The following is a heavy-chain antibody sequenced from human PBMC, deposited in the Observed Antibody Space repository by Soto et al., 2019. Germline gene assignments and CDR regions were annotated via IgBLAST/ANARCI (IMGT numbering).Heavy chain of an antibody. CDR3: AKGKNIIVVVADY. Sequence: PGGSLRLSCAASGFSFSSYAMSWVRQAPGKGLEWVSGISGSNGNTYYADSVKGRFIISRDNSKNTLYLQMNSLRAEDTALYYCAKGKNIIVVVADYWGQGTQVTVSS. CDR1: GFSFSSYA. V-gene: IGHV3-23*01. J-gene: IGHJ4*02. D-gene: IGHD2-15*01. CDR2: ISGSNGNT.